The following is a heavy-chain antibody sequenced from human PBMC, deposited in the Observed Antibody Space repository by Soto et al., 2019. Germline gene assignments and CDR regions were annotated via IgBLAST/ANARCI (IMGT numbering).Heavy chain of an antibody. CDR3: ARDPGDPDYGDYLDY. Sequence: GGSLRLSCAASGFTFSSYAMHWVRQAPGKGLEWVAVISYDGSNKYYADSVKGRFTISRDNSKNTLYLQMNSLRAEDTAVYYCARDPGDPDYGDYLDYWGQGTLVTVSS. D-gene: IGHD4-17*01. J-gene: IGHJ4*02. CDR2: ISYDGSNK. CDR1: GFTFSSYA. V-gene: IGHV3-30-3*01.